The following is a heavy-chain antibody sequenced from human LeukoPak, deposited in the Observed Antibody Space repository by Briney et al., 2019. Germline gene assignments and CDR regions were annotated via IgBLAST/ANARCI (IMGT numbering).Heavy chain of an antibody. Sequence: PGGSLRLSCAASGFTFSSYAMSWVRQAPGKGLEWVSAISGSGGSTYYADSVKGRFTISRDNSKNTLYLQMNSLRAEDTAVYYCAKGRITIFGVVMDYYYYMDVWCKGTTVTVSS. J-gene: IGHJ6*03. CDR3: AKGRITIFGVVMDYYYYMDV. D-gene: IGHD3-3*01. CDR1: GFTFSSYA. V-gene: IGHV3-23*01. CDR2: ISGSGGST.